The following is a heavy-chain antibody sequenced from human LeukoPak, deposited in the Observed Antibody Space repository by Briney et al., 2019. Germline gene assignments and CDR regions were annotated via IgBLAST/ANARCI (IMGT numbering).Heavy chain of an antibody. CDR3: AKWLLFSRYYYGIDV. V-gene: IGHV4-39*01. J-gene: IGHJ6*02. D-gene: IGHD5-24*01. CDR1: GGSISNSNYY. CDR2: TYYSGST. Sequence: SETLSLTCTVSGGSISNSNYYWDWIRQPPGKGLEWIGTTYYSGSTYYNPSLKDRVTISVDTSKNQFSLRLSSVNPADTAVYYCAKWLLFSRYYYGIDVWGRGTTVTVSS.